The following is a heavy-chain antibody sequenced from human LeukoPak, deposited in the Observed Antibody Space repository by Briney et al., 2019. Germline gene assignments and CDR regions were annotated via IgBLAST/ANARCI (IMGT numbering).Heavy chain of an antibody. CDR2: IFTTGST. D-gene: IGHD4-17*01. CDR3: ARGPYGDRDY. Sequence: SETLSLTCSVSGASIGSNSHYWGWIRQSPGKGLEWIASIFTTGSTFYNPSLKSRVTISVDTSKNQFSLKLSSVTAADTAVYYCARGPYGDRDYWGQGTLVTVSS. V-gene: IGHV4-39*07. CDR1: GASIGSNSHY. J-gene: IGHJ4*02.